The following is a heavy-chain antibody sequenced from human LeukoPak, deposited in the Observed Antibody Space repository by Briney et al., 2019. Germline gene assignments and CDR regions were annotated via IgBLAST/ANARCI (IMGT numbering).Heavy chain of an antibody. Sequence: ASVKVSCKASGYTFTSYGISWVRQAPGQGLEWMGWISAYNGNTNYAQKLQGRVTMTTDTSTSTAYMELRSLRSDDTAVYYCARTIHSNYYGSGSNAFDIWGQGTMVTVSS. D-gene: IGHD3-10*01. J-gene: IGHJ3*02. CDR2: ISAYNGNT. CDR1: GYTFTSYG. V-gene: IGHV1-18*01. CDR3: ARTIHSNYYGSGSNAFDI.